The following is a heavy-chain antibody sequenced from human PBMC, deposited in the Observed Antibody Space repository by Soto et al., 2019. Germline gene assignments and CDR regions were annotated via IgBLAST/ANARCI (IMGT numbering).Heavy chain of an antibody. V-gene: IGHV3-30*18. J-gene: IGHJ4*02. CDR3: AKERVGSSSYFDY. D-gene: IGHD6-6*01. Sequence: PGGSLRLSCAASGFTFSSYGMHWVRQAPGKGLEWVAVISYDGSNKYYADSVKGRFTISRDNSKNTLYLQMNSLRAEDTAVYYCAKERVGSSSYFDYWGQGTLVTVSS. CDR1: GFTFSSYG. CDR2: ISYDGSNK.